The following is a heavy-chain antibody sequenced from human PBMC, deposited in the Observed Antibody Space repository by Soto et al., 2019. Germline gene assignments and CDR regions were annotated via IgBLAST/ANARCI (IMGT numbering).Heavy chain of an antibody. J-gene: IGHJ6*02. CDR1: GYSFTSYW. Sequence: PGESLKISCKGSGYSFTSYWIGWVRQMPGKGLEWMGIIYPGDSDTRYSPSFQGQVTISADKSISTAYLQWSSLRASDTAMYYCARHPIDYGSGNYGMDVWGQGTTVTV. V-gene: IGHV5-51*01. D-gene: IGHD3-10*01. CDR3: ARHPIDYGSGNYGMDV. CDR2: IYPGDSDT.